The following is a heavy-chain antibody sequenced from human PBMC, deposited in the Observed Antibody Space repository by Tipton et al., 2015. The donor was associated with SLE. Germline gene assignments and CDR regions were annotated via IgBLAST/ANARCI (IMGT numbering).Heavy chain of an antibody. V-gene: IGHV3-NL1*01. J-gene: IGHJ4*02. Sequence: SLRLSCAASGFTFSSYGMHWVRQAPGKGLEWVGLINGRGAIAYADSVKGRFIVSRDNAKNSLYLQMNSLRAEDTAVYYCARDRPHYYDSGNSGGSLDYWGQGTLVTVSS. CDR1: GFTFSSYG. CDR3: ARDRPHYYDSGNSGGSLDY. CDR2: INGRGAIA. D-gene: IGHD3-22*01.